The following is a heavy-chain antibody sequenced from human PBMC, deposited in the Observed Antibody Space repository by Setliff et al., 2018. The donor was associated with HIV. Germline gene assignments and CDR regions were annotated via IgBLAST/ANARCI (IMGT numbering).Heavy chain of an antibody. CDR1: GFSLTSSGVG. D-gene: IGHD5-12*01. V-gene: IGHV2-5*02. CDR3: SHTFFGSGGFFVFFDF. J-gene: IGHJ4*02. CDR2: IYWDDDM. Sequence: KSGPTLVNTTQTLTLTCTFSGFSLTSSGVGVGWVRQPPGKALEWLGIIYWDDDMRYRPSLMNRLTITKDTSKNQVVLTMTNIDPVDTATYYWSHTFFGSGGFFVFFDFWGQGTLVTRLL.